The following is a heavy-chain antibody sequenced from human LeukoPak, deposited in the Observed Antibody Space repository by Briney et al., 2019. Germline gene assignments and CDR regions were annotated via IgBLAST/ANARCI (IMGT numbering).Heavy chain of an antibody. Sequence: PSQTLSLTCTVSGCSISSGDYYWSWIRQPPGKGLEWIGNIYYSGSTYYNPSLKSRVTISVDTSKNQFSLKLSSVTAADTAVYYCARERAAAGTDYWGQGTLVTVSS. D-gene: IGHD6-13*01. J-gene: IGHJ4*02. CDR2: IYYSGST. CDR1: GCSISSGDYY. CDR3: ARERAAAGTDY. V-gene: IGHV4-30-4*08.